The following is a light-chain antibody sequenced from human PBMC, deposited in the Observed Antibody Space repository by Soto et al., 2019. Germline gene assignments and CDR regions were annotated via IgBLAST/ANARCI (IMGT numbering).Light chain of an antibody. Sequence: ETVLTQSPGTLSLSPGERATLSCRASQSVSSSYLAWYQQKPGQAPRLLIYDASSRATGIPDRFSGSGSWTDFTLTTSRLEHEDFAVYYCQQYDKSPPSWTFGQGTKVEIK. V-gene: IGKV3-20*01. CDR1: QSVSSSY. J-gene: IGKJ1*01. CDR2: DAS. CDR3: QQYDKSPPSWT.